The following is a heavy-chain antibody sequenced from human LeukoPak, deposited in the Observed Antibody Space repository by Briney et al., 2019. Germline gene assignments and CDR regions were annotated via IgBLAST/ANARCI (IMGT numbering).Heavy chain of an antibody. CDR2: IYTSGST. D-gene: IGHD3-3*01. CDR1: GGSISSGSYY. J-gene: IGHJ5*02. CDR3: ASSSITIFGVVRGTWFDP. Sequence: SETLSLTCTASGGSISSGSYYWSWIRQPAGKGLEWIGRIYTSGSTNYNPSLKSRVTISVDTSKNQFSLKLSSVTAAHTAMYYCASSSITIFGVVRGTWFDPWGQGTLVTVPS. V-gene: IGHV4-61*02.